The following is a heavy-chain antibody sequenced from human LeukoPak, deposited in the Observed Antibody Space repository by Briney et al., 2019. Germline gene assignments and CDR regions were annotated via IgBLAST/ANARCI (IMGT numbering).Heavy chain of an antibody. CDR1: GGSISSSSYY. CDR2: IYYSGST. CDR3: ARDLGQFTMVRGVFDY. D-gene: IGHD3-10*01. Sequence: SETLSLTCTVSGGSISSSSYYWGWIRQPPGKGLEWIGSIYYSGSTYYNPSLKSRVTISVDTSKNQFSLRLSSVTAADTAVYYCARDLGQFTMVRGVFDYWGQGTLVTVSS. J-gene: IGHJ4*02. V-gene: IGHV4-39*07.